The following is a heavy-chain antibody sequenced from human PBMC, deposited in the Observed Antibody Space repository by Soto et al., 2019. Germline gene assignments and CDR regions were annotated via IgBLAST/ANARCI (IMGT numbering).Heavy chain of an antibody. V-gene: IGHV4-34*01. J-gene: IGHJ6*02. CDR3: ARVQRRLRWGSLYYYYYRMDV. CDR2: INHSGST. D-gene: IGHD4-17*01. CDR1: GGSFSGYY. Sequence: LSLTCAVYGGSFSGYYWSWIRQPPGKGLEWIGEINHSGSTNYNPSLKSRVTISVDTSKNQFSLKLSSVTAADTAVYYCARVQRRLRWGSLYYYYYRMDVWGQGTTVTVSS.